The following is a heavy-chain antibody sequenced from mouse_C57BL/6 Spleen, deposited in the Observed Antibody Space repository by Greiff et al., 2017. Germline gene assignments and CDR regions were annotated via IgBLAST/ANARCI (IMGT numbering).Heavy chain of an antibody. V-gene: IGHV1-81*01. CDR1: GYTFTSYG. CDR3: ARTIYDGYYDAMDY. J-gene: IGHJ4*01. D-gene: IGHD2-3*01. Sequence: QVQLQQSGAELARPGASVKLSCKASGYTFTSYGIRWVKQRTGQGLEWIGEIYPRSGNTYYNEKFKGKATLTADKSSSTAYMELSSLTSEDSAVYFWARTIYDGYYDAMDYGGQGTSVTVSS. CDR2: IYPRSGNT.